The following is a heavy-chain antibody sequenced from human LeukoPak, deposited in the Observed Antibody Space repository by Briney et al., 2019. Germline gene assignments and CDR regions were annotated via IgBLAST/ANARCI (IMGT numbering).Heavy chain of an antibody. Sequence: PGGSLRLSCAASGFSFSYYGMHWARQAPGKGLEWVAFIRYDGSDKYFAESVKGRFTISRDNSEDTLFLHMNGLRVEDTAVYYCAKAPGYGSASYYKGTSFYYYYSMEVWGKGTTVTVSS. J-gene: IGHJ6*03. CDR3: AKAPGYGSASYYKGTSFYYYYSMEV. D-gene: IGHD3-10*01. CDR1: GFSFSYYG. CDR2: IRYDGSDK. V-gene: IGHV3-30*02.